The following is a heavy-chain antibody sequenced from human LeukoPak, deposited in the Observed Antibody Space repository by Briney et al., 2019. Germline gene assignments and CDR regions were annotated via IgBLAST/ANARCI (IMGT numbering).Heavy chain of an antibody. CDR3: AHRRPLYVWGSYRSSLVFDY. CDR1: GFSLSTSGVG. CDR2: IYWDDDK. V-gene: IGHV2-5*02. Sequence: SGPTLVNPTQTLTLTCTFSGFSLSTSGVGVGWIRQPPGKALEWLALIYWDDDKRYSPSLKRRLTITKDTSKNQVVLTMTNMDPVDTATYYCAHRRPLYVWGSYRSSLVFDYWGQGTLVTVSS. D-gene: IGHD3-16*02. J-gene: IGHJ4*02.